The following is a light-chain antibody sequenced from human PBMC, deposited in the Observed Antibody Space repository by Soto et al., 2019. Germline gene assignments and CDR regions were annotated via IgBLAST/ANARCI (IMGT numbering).Light chain of an antibody. J-gene: IGLJ3*02. CDR2: DVS. V-gene: IGLV2-8*01. Sequence: QSALTQPPSASGSPGQSVTISCTGTSSDVGAYNYVSWYQQYPGKAPKLMIYDVSKRPSGVPDRFSGSKSVKTASLTVSGLQPEDEDDYYCTSYAGSNVWVFGGGTTLTVL. CDR3: TSYAGSNVWV. CDR1: SSDVGAYNY.